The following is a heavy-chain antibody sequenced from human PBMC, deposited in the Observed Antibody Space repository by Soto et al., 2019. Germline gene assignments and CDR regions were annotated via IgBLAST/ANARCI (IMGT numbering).Heavy chain of an antibody. D-gene: IGHD1-26*01. CDR1: GGSIFSSSYY. Sequence: QLQLQESGPGLVKPSETLSLTCTVSGGSIFSSSYYWGWIRQPPGKGLEWIGTFYYSGSTYYNPPLKSRVTISVDTSKNQFSLKLTSVTAADTAVYYCARQWGYDAFDIWGQGTLVTVSS. CDR3: ARQWGYDAFDI. V-gene: IGHV4-39*01. J-gene: IGHJ3*02. CDR2: FYYSGST.